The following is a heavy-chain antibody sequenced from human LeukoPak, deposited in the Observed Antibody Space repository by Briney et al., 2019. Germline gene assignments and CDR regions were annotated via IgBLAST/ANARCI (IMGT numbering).Heavy chain of an antibody. CDR2: ISYDGRNS. CDR3: AKDRVEGKKWLAQFDY. D-gene: IGHD6-19*01. V-gene: IGHV3-30*18. J-gene: IGHJ4*02. Sequence: GGSLRLSCAASGFTFSSYGMHWVRQAPGKGLEWVAVISYDGRNSYYADSVKGRFTISRDNSKNTLYLQMNSLRAEDTAVYHCAKDRVEGKKWLAQFDYWGQGALVTVSS. CDR1: GFTFSSYG.